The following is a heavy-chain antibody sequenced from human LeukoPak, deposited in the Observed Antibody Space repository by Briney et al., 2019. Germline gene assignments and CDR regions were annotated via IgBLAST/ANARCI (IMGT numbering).Heavy chain of an antibody. CDR1: GGTFSTYA. J-gene: IGHJ6*03. D-gene: IGHD2-2*01. V-gene: IGHV1-69*13. CDR2: IIPIFGTA. Sequence: SVKVSRKASGGTFSTYAISWVRQGPGQGLVWMGGIIPIFGTANYAQKFQGRVTITADESTSTAYMELSSLRSEDTAVYYCARAFIVVVPAAKEGHYYYYMDVWGKGTTVTVSS. CDR3: ARAFIVVVPAAKEGHYYYYMDV.